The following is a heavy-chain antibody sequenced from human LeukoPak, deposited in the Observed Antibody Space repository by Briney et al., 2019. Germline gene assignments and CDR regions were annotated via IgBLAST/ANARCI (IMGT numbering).Heavy chain of an antibody. D-gene: IGHD5-12*01. CDR1: GVSITSSNW. CDR3: WHSGYESGLDY. Sequence: PSETLSLTCGVSGVSITSSNWWSWVRQSPGKGLEWIGEIYHSGSINYNPSLKSRVTISVDKSKNQFSLKLNSVTAADTAVYYCWHSGYESGLDYWGQGTLVTVSS. V-gene: IGHV4-4*02. CDR2: IYHSGSI. J-gene: IGHJ4*02.